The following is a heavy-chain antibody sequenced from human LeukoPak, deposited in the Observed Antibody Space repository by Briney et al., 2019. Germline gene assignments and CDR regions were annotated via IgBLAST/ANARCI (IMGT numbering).Heavy chain of an antibody. V-gene: IGHV1-18*01. CDR3: ARAGLRRYFDWLLDAGDV. CDR2: ISCYNGDT. J-gene: IGHJ6*02. CDR1: GYSFTSYG. Sequence: ASVTVSCKASGYSFTSYGISWVRQAPGQGLEWMGWISCYNGDTNYPQSVQDRVTVTIDTSTTTAYMELRSLRSDDTAVYYCARAGLRRYFDWLLDAGDVWGQGTTVTVSS. D-gene: IGHD3-9*01.